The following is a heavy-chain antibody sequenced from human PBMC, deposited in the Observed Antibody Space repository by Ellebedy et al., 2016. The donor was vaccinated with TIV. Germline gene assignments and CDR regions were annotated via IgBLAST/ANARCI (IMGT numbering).Heavy chain of an antibody. J-gene: IGHJ3*02. CDR2: IKQDGSEK. CDR3: ATDGNYGDYLSPTHAFVI. D-gene: IGHD4-17*01. Sequence: GGSLRLSCAASRFAFSSYWMSWVRQAPGKGLDWVANIKQDGSEKYYADSVTGRFTISRDNAKNSLYLQMNNLRAEDTAVYYCATDGNYGDYLSPTHAFVIWGQGTMVTVSS. CDR1: RFAFSSYW. V-gene: IGHV3-7*01.